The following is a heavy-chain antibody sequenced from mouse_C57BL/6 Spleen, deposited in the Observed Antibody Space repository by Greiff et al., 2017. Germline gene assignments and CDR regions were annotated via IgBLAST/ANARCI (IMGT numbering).Heavy chain of an antibody. CDR1: GYTFTSYW. D-gene: IGHD1-1*01. CDR2: IHPNRGST. J-gene: IGHJ3*01. Sequence: QVHVKQPGAELVKPGASVKLSCKASGYTFTSYWMHWVKQRPGQGLEWIGMIHPNRGSTNYNEKFKSKATLTVDKSSSTAYMQLSSLTSEDSAVYYCARSHYYGSSYEGFAYWGQGTLVTVSA. CDR3: ARSHYYGSSYEGFAY. V-gene: IGHV1-64*01.